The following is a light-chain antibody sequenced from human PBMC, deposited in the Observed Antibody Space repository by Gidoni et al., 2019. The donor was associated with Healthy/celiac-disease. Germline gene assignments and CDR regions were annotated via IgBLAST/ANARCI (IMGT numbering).Light chain of an antibody. J-gene: IGKJ2*01. V-gene: IGKV1-39*01. CDR2: AAS. CDR1: QSISSY. Sequence: IQLTPSPSSLSASVGDRVTITCRASQSISSYLNWYQQKPGKAPKLLIYAASSLQSGVPSRFSGSGSGTDFTLTISSLQPEDFGTYYCQQSYSTPNTFXQXTKLEIK. CDR3: QQSYSTPNT.